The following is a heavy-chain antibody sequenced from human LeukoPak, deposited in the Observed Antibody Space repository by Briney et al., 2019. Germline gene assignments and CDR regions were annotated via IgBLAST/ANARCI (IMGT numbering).Heavy chain of an antibody. CDR3: ARSPSSYSSSWYNP. V-gene: IGHV4-59*01. Sequence: SETLSLTCSVSDDSITIYYWTWIRQPPGKGLEWFGYIYYSGSTNYNPSLKSRVTISVDTSKNQFSLKLRSVTAADTAVYYCARSPSSYSSSWYNPWGQGTLVTVSS. D-gene: IGHD6-13*01. CDR1: DDSITIYY. J-gene: IGHJ5*02. CDR2: IYYSGST.